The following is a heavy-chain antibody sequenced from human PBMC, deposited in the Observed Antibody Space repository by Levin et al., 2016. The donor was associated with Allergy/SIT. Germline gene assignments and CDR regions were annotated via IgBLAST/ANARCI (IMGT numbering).Heavy chain of an antibody. Sequence: GGSLRLSCAASGFTFSSYAMSWVRQAPGKGLEWVSAISGSGGSTYYADSVKGRFTISRDNSKNTLYLQMNSLRAEDTALYYCAKARAVAGLTPRFDCWGQGTLVTVSS. V-gene: IGHV3-23*01. D-gene: IGHD2-15*01. J-gene: IGHJ4*02. CDR1: GFTFSSYA. CDR2: ISGSGGST. CDR3: AKARAVAGLTPRFDC.